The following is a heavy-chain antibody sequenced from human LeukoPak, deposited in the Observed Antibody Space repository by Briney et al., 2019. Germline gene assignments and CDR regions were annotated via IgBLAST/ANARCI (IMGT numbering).Heavy chain of an antibody. D-gene: IGHD3-10*01. CDR1: GFTFTTYS. J-gene: IGHJ4*02. CDR3: APSYGSGSYPLDF. Sequence: GGSLRLSCAASGFTFTTYSMNWVRQAPGKGLEWVSSISSSSTYIYYADSVKGRFTISRDNAKNSLYLQMDSLRAEDTALYYCAPSYGSGSYPLDFWGQGTLVTVSS. CDR2: ISSSSTYI. V-gene: IGHV3-21*01.